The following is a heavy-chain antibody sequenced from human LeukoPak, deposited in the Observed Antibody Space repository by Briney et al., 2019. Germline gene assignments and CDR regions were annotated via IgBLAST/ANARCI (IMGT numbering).Heavy chain of an antibody. Sequence: SSVKVSCKASGGTFSSYAISWVRQAPGQGLEWMGRIIPIFGTANYAQTFQGRVTITTDESTSTAYMELSSLRSEDTAVYYCASSPPPYYYMYVWGKGTTVTVSS. J-gene: IGHJ6*03. CDR1: GGTFSSYA. CDR3: ASSPPPYYYMYV. CDR2: IIPIFGTA. V-gene: IGHV1-69*05.